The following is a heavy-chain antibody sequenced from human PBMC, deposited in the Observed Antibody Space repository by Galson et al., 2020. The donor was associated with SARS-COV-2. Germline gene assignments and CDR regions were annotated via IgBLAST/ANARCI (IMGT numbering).Heavy chain of an antibody. CDR3: GTTSHFLTGYCTASWFDP. CDR1: GYTLTELS. D-gene: IGHD3-9*01. V-gene: IGHV1-24*01. Sequence: SVTVTCKVSGYTLTELSMHWVRQATFKELKGMGVFDPEDGEPIYAQKFQGRVTMTEDTSTDPAYMELSSLRSEDTAVYYCGTTSHFLTGYCTASWFDPWDEGTLVTVSS. J-gene: IGHJ5*02. CDR2: FDPEDGEP.